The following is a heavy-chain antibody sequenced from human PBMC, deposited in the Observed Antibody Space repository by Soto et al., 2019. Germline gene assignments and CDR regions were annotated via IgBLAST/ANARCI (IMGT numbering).Heavy chain of an antibody. J-gene: IGHJ5*02. CDR3: ARVVATTLNRSSNWFDP. V-gene: IGHV1-18*01. D-gene: IGHD5-12*01. CDR1: GYTFTRYG. CDR2: ISADTGTR. Sequence: ASVKVSCKASGYTFTRYGISWVRPAPGQGLEWMGWISADTGTRFYAQKFQGRVTMTTDTSTSTVYMELGSLRSEDTAVYYCARVVATTLNRSSNWFDPWGQGTLVTVPQ.